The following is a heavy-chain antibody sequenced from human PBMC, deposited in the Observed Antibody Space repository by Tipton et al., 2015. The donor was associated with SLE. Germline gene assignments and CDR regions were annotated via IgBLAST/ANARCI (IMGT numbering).Heavy chain of an antibody. CDR3: ARGPIAVAANFDY. V-gene: IGHV4-4*08. D-gene: IGHD6-19*01. J-gene: IGHJ4*02. CDR2: IYTSGST. Sequence: TLSLTCPVSGGSISRYYWSWVRQPPGKGLEWIGYIYTSGSTNYNPSLNSRVTLSVDTSKNQFSLKLSSVTAADTAVYYCARGPIAVAANFDYWGQGTLVTVSS. CDR1: GGSISRYY.